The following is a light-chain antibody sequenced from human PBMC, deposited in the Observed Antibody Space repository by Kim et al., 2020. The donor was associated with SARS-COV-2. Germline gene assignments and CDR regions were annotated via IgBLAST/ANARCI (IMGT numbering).Light chain of an antibody. CDR1: QSISSNY. CDR2: GAS. CDR3: QQFNNSSPYT. V-gene: IGKV3-20*01. Sequence: EIVLTQSPGTLSVSPGERATLSCRASQSISSNYLAWYQQKPGQAPRLLIYGASSRATGIPDRFSGSGSGTDFTLTISRLEPEDFAVYYCQQFNNSSPYTFGQGTKLEI. J-gene: IGKJ2*01.